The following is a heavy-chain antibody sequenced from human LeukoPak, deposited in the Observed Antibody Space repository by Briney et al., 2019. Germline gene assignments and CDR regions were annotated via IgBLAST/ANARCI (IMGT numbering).Heavy chain of an antibody. CDR2: IKSKTDGETT. Sequence: GGSLRLSCVDSGFTFTNAWMSWVRQAPGKGLEWIGRIKSKTDGETTNYAEPVRGRFTISRDDSKSAVYLQMNSLKTEDTAVYYCTTDSSKLPYYYYGMDVWGQGTTVTVSS. V-gene: IGHV3-15*01. J-gene: IGHJ6*02. D-gene: IGHD6-13*01. CDR3: TTDSSKLPYYYYGMDV. CDR1: GFTFTNAW.